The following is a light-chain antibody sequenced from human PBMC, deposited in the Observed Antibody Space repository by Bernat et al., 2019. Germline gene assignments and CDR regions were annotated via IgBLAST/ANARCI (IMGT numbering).Light chain of an antibody. CDR2: AAS. CDR3: QQYYSYPLT. CDR1: QGISSY. Sequence: AIRMTQSPSSFSASTGDRVTITCRASQGISSYLAWYQQKPGKAPKLLIYAASTLQSGVPSSFSGSGSGADFTLTISCLQSEDFATYYFQQYYSYPLTFGPGTKVDIK. J-gene: IGKJ3*01. V-gene: IGKV1-8*01.